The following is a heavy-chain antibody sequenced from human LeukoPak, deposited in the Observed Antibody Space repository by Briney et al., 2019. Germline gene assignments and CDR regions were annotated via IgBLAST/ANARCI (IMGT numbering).Heavy chain of an antibody. V-gene: IGHV1-69*06. CDR2: IIPIFGTA. J-gene: IGHJ3*02. D-gene: IGHD2-15*01. CDR1: GYTFTSYG. Sequence: ASVKVSCKASGYTFTSYGISWVRQAPGQGLEWMGGIIPIFGTANYAQKFQGRVTITADKSTSTAYMELSSLRSEDTAVYYCARRIIGYCSGGSCYLGAFDIWGQGTMVTVSS. CDR3: ARRIIGYCSGGSCYLGAFDI.